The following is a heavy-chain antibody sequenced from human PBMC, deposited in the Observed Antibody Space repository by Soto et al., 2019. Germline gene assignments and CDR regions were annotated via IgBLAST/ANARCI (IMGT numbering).Heavy chain of an antibody. CDR1: GFTFSSYS. D-gene: IGHD2-2*01. V-gene: IGHV3-21*01. CDR3: ARDRIVVVPAADLDYYYHYGMDV. Sequence: PGGSLRLSCAASGFTFSSYSMNWVRQAPGKGLEWVSSISSSSSYIYYADSVKGRFTISRDNAKNSLYLQMNSLRAEDTAVYYCARDRIVVVPAADLDYYYHYGMDVWGQGTTVTVSS. CDR2: ISSSSSYI. J-gene: IGHJ6*02.